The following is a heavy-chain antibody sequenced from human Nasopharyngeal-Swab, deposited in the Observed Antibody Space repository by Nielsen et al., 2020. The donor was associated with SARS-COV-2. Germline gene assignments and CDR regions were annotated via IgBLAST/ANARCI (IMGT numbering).Heavy chain of an antibody. J-gene: IGHJ4*02. CDR2: IYYSGST. CDR3: ARDRSSLRY. V-gene: IGHV4-59*01. CDR1: GGSISSYY. Sequence: SETLSLTCTVSGGSISSYYWSWIRQPPGKGREWIGYIYYSGSTNYNPSLKSRVTISVDTSKNQFALKLSSVNAADTAVYYCARDRSSLRYWGQGTLVTVSS. D-gene: IGHD6-13*01.